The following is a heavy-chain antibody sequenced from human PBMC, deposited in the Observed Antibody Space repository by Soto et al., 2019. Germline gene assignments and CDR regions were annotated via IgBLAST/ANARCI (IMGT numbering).Heavy chain of an antibody. D-gene: IGHD3-10*01. CDR1: GGSISSYY. CDR2: IYYSGST. CDR3: ARGGWFGELFYYFDY. V-gene: IGHV4-59*01. Sequence: QVQLQESGPGLVKPSETLSLTCTVSGGSISSYYWSWIRQPPGKGLEWIGYIYYSGSTNYNPSLKSRVTISVATSKNQFSLKLSSVTAADTAVYYCARGGWFGELFYYFDYWGQGTLVTVSS. J-gene: IGHJ4*02.